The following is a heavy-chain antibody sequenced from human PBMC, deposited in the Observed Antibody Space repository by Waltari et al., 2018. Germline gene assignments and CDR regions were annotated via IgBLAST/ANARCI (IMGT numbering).Heavy chain of an antibody. D-gene: IGHD4-17*01. CDR1: GGSISSGSYY. V-gene: IGHV4-61*02. CDR2: IYTSGST. Sequence: QVQLQESGPGLVKPSQTLSLTCTVSGGSISSGSYYWSWIRQPAGKGLEWIGRIYTSGSTNYNPYLKSRVTIAVDTSKNQLSLKLSSVTAADTAVYYCASSFLYGGNRQAFDIWGQGTMVTVSS. CDR3: ASSFLYGGNRQAFDI. J-gene: IGHJ3*02.